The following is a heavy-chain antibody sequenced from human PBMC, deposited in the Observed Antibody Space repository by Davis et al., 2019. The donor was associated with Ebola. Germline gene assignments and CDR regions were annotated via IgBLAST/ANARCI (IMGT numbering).Heavy chain of an antibody. CDR3: AKDRGHFDY. CDR1: GFTFNNFA. Sequence: GESLKISCAASGFTFNNFAMNWVRQAPGKGLEWVSAISGSGGTTNYADSVKGRFTISRDNSKNTLYLQMNSLRAEDTAVYYCAKDRGHFDYWGQGTLVTVSS. CDR2: ISGSGGTT. J-gene: IGHJ4*02. V-gene: IGHV3-23*01. D-gene: IGHD2-15*01.